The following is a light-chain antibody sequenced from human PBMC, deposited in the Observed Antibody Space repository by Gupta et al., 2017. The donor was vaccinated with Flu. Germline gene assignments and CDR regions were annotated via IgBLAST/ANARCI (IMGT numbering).Light chain of an antibody. CDR1: QGMRDA. V-gene: IGKV1-17*01. J-gene: IGKJ1*01. CDR2: AAT. Sequence: PSSLSASVGDRVTITCRASQGMRDALGWYQQKPGKAPKRLIYAATSLQSGVPSRFSGSASGTEFTLTISSLQPEDFASYYCLQDSTYPWTFGQGTKVEVK. CDR3: LQDSTYPWT.